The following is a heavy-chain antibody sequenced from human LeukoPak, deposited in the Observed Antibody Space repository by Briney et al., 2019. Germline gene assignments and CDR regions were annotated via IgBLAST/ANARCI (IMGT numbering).Heavy chain of an antibody. CDR3: ATHDRDYSSSWYCFGY. D-gene: IGHD6-13*01. J-gene: IGHJ4*02. Sequence: GGSLRLSCSASGFDFRMYAMHWVRQAPGKGLEWVSSISSSSSYIYYADSVKGRFTISRDNAKNSLYLQMNSLRAEDTAVYYCATHDRDYSSSWYCFGYWGQGTLVTVSS. CDR1: GFDFRMYA. V-gene: IGHV3-21*01. CDR2: ISSSSSYI.